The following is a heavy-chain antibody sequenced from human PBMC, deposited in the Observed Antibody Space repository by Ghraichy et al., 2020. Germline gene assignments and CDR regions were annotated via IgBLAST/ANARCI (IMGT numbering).Heavy chain of an antibody. J-gene: IGHJ4*02. D-gene: IGHD6-13*01. CDR1: GYTFTAYY. CDR2: IKPNDGDT. V-gene: IGHV1-2*06. Sequence: ASVKVSCKASGYTFTAYYIHWVRQAPGQGLEWMGRIKPNDGDTKFGEKFQGRVTMTRDTSITTAYMELSGLTSDDTAVYFCARDNGQQLFDFWGQGTLVTVSS. CDR3: ARDNGQQLFDF.